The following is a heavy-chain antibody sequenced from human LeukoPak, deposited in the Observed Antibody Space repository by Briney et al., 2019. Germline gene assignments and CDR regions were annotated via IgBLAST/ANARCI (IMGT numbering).Heavy chain of an antibody. J-gene: IGHJ5*02. CDR1: GFTISSSA. V-gene: IGHV3-23*01. D-gene: IGHD1-26*01. Sequence: GGSLRLSCAATGFTISSSATTWVRQAPGKGLDWVSTITRTGTNTFYADSVKGRFTISRDNSNNTLYLQMNSLKVEDTAIYFCAKDMGGRLGPWGQGTLVTVSS. CDR3: AKDMGGRLGP. CDR2: ITRTGTNT.